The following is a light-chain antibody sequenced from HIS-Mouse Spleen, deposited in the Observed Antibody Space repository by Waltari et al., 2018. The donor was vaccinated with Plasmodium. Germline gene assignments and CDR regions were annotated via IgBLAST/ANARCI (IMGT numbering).Light chain of an antibody. V-gene: IGKV3-15*01. Sequence: EIVMTQYPATLSVSPGERANLPCRASQSVSSNLAWYQQKPGQAPRLLIYGAATRATGIPARLSGSGSGTEFTLTISSLQSEDFAVYYCQQYNNWSFTFGPGTKVDIK. CDR3: QQYNNWSFT. CDR1: QSVSSN. J-gene: IGKJ3*01. CDR2: GAA.